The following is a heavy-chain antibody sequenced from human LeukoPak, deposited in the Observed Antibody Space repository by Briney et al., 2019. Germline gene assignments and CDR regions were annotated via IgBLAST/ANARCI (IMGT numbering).Heavy chain of an antibody. CDR3: ARKVPYYDFWSGYYFDY. Sequence: PSQTLSLTCTVSGGSISSGDYYWSWIRQPPGKGLEWIGYIYYSGSTYYNPSLKSRVTISVDTSKNQFSLKPSSVTAADTAVYYCARKVPYYDFWSGYYFDYWGQGTLVTVSS. V-gene: IGHV4-30-4*01. J-gene: IGHJ4*02. CDR1: GGSISSGDYY. CDR2: IYYSGST. D-gene: IGHD3-3*01.